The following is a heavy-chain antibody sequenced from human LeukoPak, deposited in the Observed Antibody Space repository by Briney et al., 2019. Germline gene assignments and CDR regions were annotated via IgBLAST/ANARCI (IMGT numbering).Heavy chain of an antibody. D-gene: IGHD3-10*01. CDR3: ARGGAYYYGSGSHTGYYYYYMDV. J-gene: IGHJ6*03. Sequence: ASVKVSCKASGYTFTSYYMHWVRQAPGQGLEWMGIINPSGGSTSYAQKFQGRVTMTRDTSKNQFSLKLSSVTAADTAVYYCARGGAYYYGSGSHTGYYYYYMDVWGKGTTVTISS. V-gene: IGHV1-46*01. CDR2: INPSGGST. CDR1: GYTFTSYY.